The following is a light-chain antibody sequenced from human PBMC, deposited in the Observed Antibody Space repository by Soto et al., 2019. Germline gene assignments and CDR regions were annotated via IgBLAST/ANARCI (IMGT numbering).Light chain of an antibody. CDR3: QQYNNWPPVT. Sequence: EIVMTQSPATLSVSPGERATLSCSASQSVYNNLAWYQQKPSQAPRLLIYGASTRATGIPARFSGSGSGTEVTLTISSLQAEDFAVYYCQQYNNWPPVTFGPGTKVDIK. J-gene: IGKJ3*01. CDR2: GAS. CDR1: QSVYNN. V-gene: IGKV3-15*01.